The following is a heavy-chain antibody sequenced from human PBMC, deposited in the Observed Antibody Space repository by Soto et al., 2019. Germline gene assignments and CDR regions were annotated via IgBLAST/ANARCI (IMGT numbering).Heavy chain of an antibody. CDR3: ARENANYCSSTSCYTHYYGMDV. J-gene: IGHJ6*02. Sequence: PGGSLRLSCAASGFTFSSYGMHWVRQAPGKGLEWVAVIWYDGSNKYYADSVKGRFTISRDNSKNTLYLQMNSLRAEETAVYYCARENANYCSSTSCYTHYYGMDVWGQGTTVTVSS. CDR2: IWYDGSNK. D-gene: IGHD2-2*02. V-gene: IGHV3-33*01. CDR1: GFTFSSYG.